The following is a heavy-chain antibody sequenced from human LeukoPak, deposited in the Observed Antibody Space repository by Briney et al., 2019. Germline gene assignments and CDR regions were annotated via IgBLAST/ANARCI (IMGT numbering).Heavy chain of an antibody. CDR1: GGSISSSSYY. CDR2: IYHSGST. V-gene: IGHV4-39*07. CDR3: ASSSGWYHDAFDI. D-gene: IGHD6-19*01. Sequence: SETLSLTCTVSGGSISSSSYYWGWIRQPPGKGLEWIGSIYHSGSTYYNPSLKSRVTISVDTSKNQFSLKLSSVTAADTAVYYCASSSGWYHDAFDIWGQGTMVTVSS. J-gene: IGHJ3*02.